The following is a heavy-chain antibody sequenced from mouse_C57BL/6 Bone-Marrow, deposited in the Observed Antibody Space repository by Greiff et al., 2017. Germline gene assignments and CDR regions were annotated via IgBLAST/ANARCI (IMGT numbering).Heavy chain of an antibody. CDR3: ARSRGCYYAMDY. CDR1: GYTFTSYW. Sequence: VQLQQPGAELVKPGASVKLSCKASGYTFTSYWMHWVKQRPGQGLEWIGMIHPNSGSTNYNEKFQSKATLTVDKSSSTAYMQLSSLTSEDSAVYYCARSRGCYYAMDYWGQGTSVTVSS. V-gene: IGHV1-64*01. J-gene: IGHJ4*01. CDR2: IHPNSGST.